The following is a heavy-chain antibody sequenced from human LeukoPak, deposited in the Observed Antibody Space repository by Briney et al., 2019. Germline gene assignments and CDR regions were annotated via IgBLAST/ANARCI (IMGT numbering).Heavy chain of an antibody. V-gene: IGHV4-34*01. CDR1: GGSFSGYY. J-gene: IGHJ4*02. CDR2: INHSGST. D-gene: IGHD4-17*01. CDR3: ARWAPTTTALDY. Sequence: SETLSLTCAVYGGSFSGYYWSWIRQPPGKGLEWIGEINHSGSTNYNPSLKSRVTISVDTSKNQFSLKLSSVTAADTAVYYCARWAPTTTALDYWGQGTLVTVSS.